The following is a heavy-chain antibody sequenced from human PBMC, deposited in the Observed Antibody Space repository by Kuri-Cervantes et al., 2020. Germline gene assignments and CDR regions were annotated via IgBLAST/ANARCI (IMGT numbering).Heavy chain of an antibody. Sequence: SETLSLTCTVSGGPISSGSYYWSWIRQPAGKGLEWIGRIYTSGSTNYNPSLKSRVTISVDTPKNQFSLKLSSVTAADTAVYYCARSPAGGYGDYFWGVWSPAGLGGMDVWGQGTTVTVSS. CDR3: ARSPAGGYGDYFWGVWSPAGLGGMDV. J-gene: IGHJ6*02. V-gene: IGHV4-61*02. D-gene: IGHD4-17*01. CDR1: GGPISSGSYY. CDR2: IYTSGST.